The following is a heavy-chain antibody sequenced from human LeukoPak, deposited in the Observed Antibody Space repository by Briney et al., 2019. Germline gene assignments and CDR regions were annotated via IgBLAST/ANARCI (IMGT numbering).Heavy chain of an antibody. CDR2: IMPLFGTA. D-gene: IGHD5-24*01. CDR1: GGTFNSYA. V-gene: IGHV1-69*05. Sequence: SVKVSCKASGGTFNSYAISWVRQAPGQGLEWMGGIMPLFGTANYAQEFQGRVTFTTDESASTAYMEVSSLRSKDTAVYYCASGSLGDGYGVGDYYQYMDVWGKGTTVTVSS. CDR3: ASGSLGDGYGVGDYYQYMDV. J-gene: IGHJ6*03.